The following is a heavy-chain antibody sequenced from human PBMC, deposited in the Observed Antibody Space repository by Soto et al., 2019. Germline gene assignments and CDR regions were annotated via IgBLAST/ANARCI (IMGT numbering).Heavy chain of an antibody. CDR3: ARGGGGSCSPVGCTRVGMDV. CDR2: IYYSGST. CDR1: GGSISSGGYY. J-gene: IGHJ6*02. V-gene: IGHV4-31*03. D-gene: IGHD2-15*01. Sequence: QVQLQESGPGLVKPSQTLSLTCTVSGGSISSGGYYWSWIRQHPGKGLEWIGYIYYSGSTYYNPSLKSRVTISVDTSKNQFSLKLSSLTAADTAVYYCARGGGGSCSPVGCTRVGMDVWGQGTTVTVSS.